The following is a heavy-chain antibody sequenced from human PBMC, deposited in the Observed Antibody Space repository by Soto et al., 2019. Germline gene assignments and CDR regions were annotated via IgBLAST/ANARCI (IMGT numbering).Heavy chain of an antibody. CDR2: ISYDGSNK. Sequence: QVQLVESGGGVVQPGRSLRLSCAASGFTFSSYAMHWVRQGPGKGLEWVAVISYDGSNKYYADSVKGRFTISRDNSKNTLYLQMNSLRAEDTAVYYCARDHDYSNYYYYYGMDVW. D-gene: IGHD4-4*01. V-gene: IGHV3-30-3*01. CDR3: ARDHDYSNYYYYYGMDV. CDR1: GFTFSSYA. J-gene: IGHJ6*01.